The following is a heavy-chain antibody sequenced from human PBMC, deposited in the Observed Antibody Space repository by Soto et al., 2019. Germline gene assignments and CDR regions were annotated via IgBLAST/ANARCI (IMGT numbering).Heavy chain of an antibody. Sequence: SETLSLSCTVSGGSISSYYWSWIRRPPGKGLEWIGYIYYSGSTNYNPSLKSRVTISVDTSKNQFSLKLSSVTAADTAVYYCAREFFGAGNWFDPWGQGTLVTVS. D-gene: IGHD3-3*01. CDR2: IYYSGST. V-gene: IGHV4-59*01. CDR1: GGSISSYY. CDR3: AREFFGAGNWFDP. J-gene: IGHJ5*02.